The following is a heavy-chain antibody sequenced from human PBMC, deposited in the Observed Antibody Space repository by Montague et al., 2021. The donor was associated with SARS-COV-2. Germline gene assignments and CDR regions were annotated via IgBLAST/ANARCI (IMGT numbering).Heavy chain of an antibody. CDR3: ARGQVTIFGVLIMLPAAGALDI. Sequence: SETLSLTCAVYDGSFSGYYWSWIRQPPGKGLEWIGEINHSGSTNYNPSLKSRVTISVGTSKNQFSLKLNSVSAADTAVYYCARGQVTIFGVLIMLPAAGALDIWGQGTMVTVSS. V-gene: IGHV4-34*01. J-gene: IGHJ3*02. CDR1: DGSFSGYY. D-gene: IGHD3-3*01. CDR2: INHSGST.